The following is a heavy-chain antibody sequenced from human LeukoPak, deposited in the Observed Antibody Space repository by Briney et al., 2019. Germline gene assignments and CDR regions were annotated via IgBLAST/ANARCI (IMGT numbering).Heavy chain of an antibody. Sequence: ASVKVSCKASAYTFTSYYMYWVRQAPGQGLEWMGTINPSGGGTTYAQKFQGRVTMTRDTSTSTVYMELSSLGSEDTALYYCAREIVVAVTAGPNHGMASGAKGPRSPSP. V-gene: IGHV1-46*01. CDR3: AREIVVAVTAGPNHGMAS. J-gene: IGHJ6*02. D-gene: IGHD3-22*01. CDR2: INPSGGGT. CDR1: AYTFTSYY.